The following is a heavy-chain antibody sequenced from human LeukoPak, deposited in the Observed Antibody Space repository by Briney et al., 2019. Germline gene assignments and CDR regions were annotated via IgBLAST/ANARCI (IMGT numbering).Heavy chain of an antibody. D-gene: IGHD3-3*01. V-gene: IGHV3-48*01. CDR1: GFTFSSYS. Sequence: GGSLRLSCAASGFTFSSYSMNWVRQAPGKGLEWVSYISSSSSTIYYADSVKGRFTISRDNAKNSLYLQMNSLRAEDTAVYYCARDPRIRFLEWSPPDWLDPWGQGTLVTVSS. CDR3: ARDPRIRFLEWSPPDWLDP. J-gene: IGHJ5*02. CDR2: ISSSSSTI.